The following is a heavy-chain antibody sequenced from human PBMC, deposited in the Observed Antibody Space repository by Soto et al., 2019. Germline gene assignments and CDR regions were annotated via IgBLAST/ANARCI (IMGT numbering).Heavy chain of an antibody. J-gene: IGHJ4*02. CDR1: GGSFSGYY. Sequence: ASETLSLTCAVYGGSFSGYYWSWIRQPPGKGLEWIGEINHSGSTNYNPSLKSRVTISVDTSKNQFSLKLSSVTAADTGVYYCARLPSLDIVATNSPLSLYYFDYWGQGTLVTVSS. CDR3: ARLPSLDIVATNSPLSLYYFDY. D-gene: IGHD5-12*01. CDR2: INHSGST. V-gene: IGHV4-34*01.